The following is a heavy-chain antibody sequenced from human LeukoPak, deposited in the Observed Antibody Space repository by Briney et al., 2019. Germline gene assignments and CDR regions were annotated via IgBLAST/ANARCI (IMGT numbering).Heavy chain of an antibody. Sequence: GGSLRLSCAASGFTFDDYTMHWVRQAPGKGLEWVSLISWDGGSTYYADSVKGRFTISRDNSKNTLYLQMNSLRAEDTAVYYCAKEVGTIAAAVSDYWGQGTLVTVSS. CDR3: AKEVGTIAAAVSDY. J-gene: IGHJ4*02. V-gene: IGHV3-43*01. CDR1: GFTFDDYT. CDR2: ISWDGGST. D-gene: IGHD6-13*01.